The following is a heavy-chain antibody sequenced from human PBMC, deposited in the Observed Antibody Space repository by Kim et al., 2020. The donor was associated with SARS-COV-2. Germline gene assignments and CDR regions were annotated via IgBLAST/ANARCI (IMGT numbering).Heavy chain of an antibody. CDR1: GFTFSGYS. CDR3: ARSSKGRAGATAVYY. Sequence: GGSLRLSCAASGFTFSGYSMNWVRQAPGKGLEWVSCINSSSSPIYYADSVKGRVTISRDNAKNSLYLQMNSLRDEDTAVYYCARSSKGRAGATAVYYWR. J-gene: IGHJ4*01. CDR2: INSSSSPI. V-gene: IGHV3-48*02. D-gene: IGHD1-26*01.